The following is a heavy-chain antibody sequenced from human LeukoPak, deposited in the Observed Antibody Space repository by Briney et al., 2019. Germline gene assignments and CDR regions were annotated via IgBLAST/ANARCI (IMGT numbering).Heavy chain of an antibody. CDR3: ARERRGYCSSTSCYTSYFDY. J-gene: IGHJ4*02. Sequence: PGGSLRLSWAASGFTFSSYAMHWVRQAPGKGLEWVAVISYDGSNRYYADSVKGRFTISRDNSKNTLYLQMNSLKAEDTAVYYCARERRGYCSSTSCYTSYFDYWGQGTLVTVSS. D-gene: IGHD2-2*02. CDR1: GFTFSSYA. V-gene: IGHV3-30-3*01. CDR2: ISYDGSNR.